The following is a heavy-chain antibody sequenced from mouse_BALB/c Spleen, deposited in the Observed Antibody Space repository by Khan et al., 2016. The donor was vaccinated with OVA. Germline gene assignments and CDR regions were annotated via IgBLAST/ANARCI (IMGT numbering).Heavy chain of an antibody. CDR2: IRKKASGYTT. J-gene: IGHJ3*01. CDR1: GFTFSDYY. CDR3: ARVDYGYGFAY. Sequence: EVELVESGGGLVEPGGSLRLSCATSGFTFSDYYMSWVRQPPGKALKWLGFIRKKASGYTTEYSASVKGRFTISRDNSQSILYLQMNSLRAEDSATYYCARVDYGYGFAYWGQGTLVTVSA. V-gene: IGHV7-3*02. D-gene: IGHD1-2*01.